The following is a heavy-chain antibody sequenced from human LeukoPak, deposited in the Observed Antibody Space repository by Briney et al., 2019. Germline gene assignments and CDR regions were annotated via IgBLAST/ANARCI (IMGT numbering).Heavy chain of an antibody. CDR2: IIPIFGIA. Sequence: GASVKVSCKASGYTFTGYYMHWVRQAPGQGLEWMGRIIPIFGIANYAQKFQGRVTITADKSTSTAYMELSSLRSEDTAVYYCARGIAAPPGYFDYWGQGTLVTVSS. V-gene: IGHV1-69*02. D-gene: IGHD6-13*01. CDR1: GYTFTGYY. CDR3: ARGIAAPPGYFDY. J-gene: IGHJ4*02.